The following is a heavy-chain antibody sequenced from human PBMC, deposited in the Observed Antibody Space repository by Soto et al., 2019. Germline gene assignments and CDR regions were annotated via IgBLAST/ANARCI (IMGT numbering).Heavy chain of an antibody. CDR1: GYTFTSYA. CDR3: ARGLSIAAPWYFDY. V-gene: IGHV1-3*01. D-gene: IGHD6-6*01. CDR2: INAGNGNT. J-gene: IGHJ4*02. Sequence: ASVKVSCKASGYTFTSYAMHWVRQAPGERLEWMGWINAGNGNTKYSQKFQGRVTITRDTSASTAYMELSSLRSEDTAVYYCARGLSIAAPWYFDYSGQGTMVTVSS.